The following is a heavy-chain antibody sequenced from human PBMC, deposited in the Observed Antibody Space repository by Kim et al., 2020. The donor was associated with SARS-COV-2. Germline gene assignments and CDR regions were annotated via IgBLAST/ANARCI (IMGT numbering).Heavy chain of an antibody. CDR3: AKEPLEWTKVYYFDY. D-gene: IGHD3-3*01. CDR1: GFTFGDYA. Sequence: GGSLRLSCAASGFTFGDYAMHWVRQAPGKGLEWVSGISWNSGSIGYADSVKGRFTISRDNAKNSLYLQMNSLRAEDTALYYCAKEPLEWTKVYYFDYWGQGTLVTVSS. CDR2: ISWNSGSI. J-gene: IGHJ4*02. V-gene: IGHV3-9*01.